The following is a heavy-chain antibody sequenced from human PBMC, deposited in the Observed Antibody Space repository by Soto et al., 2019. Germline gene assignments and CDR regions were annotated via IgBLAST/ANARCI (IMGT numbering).Heavy chain of an antibody. J-gene: IGHJ4*02. D-gene: IGHD5-12*01. CDR1: GYPISSGYY. Sequence: SETLSLTCAVSGYPISSGYYWGWIRQPPGKGLEWIGIIHHSGSTYCNPSLRSRITISIDTSKNQFSLKMPSVTAADTAVYYCARSSGYVPGGYWGQGILVTVSS. CDR3: ARSSGYVPGGY. CDR2: IHHSGST. V-gene: IGHV4-38-2*01.